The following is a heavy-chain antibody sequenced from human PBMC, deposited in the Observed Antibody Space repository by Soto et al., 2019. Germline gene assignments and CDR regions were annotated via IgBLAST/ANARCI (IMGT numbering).Heavy chain of an antibody. J-gene: IGHJ4*02. CDR3: ARTKCSGGSCYSWSLDY. CDR1: GGSITTGGYY. Sequence: SETLSLTCTVSGGSITTGGYYWSWIRQLPGKGLEWIGHRYYSESTYYNPSLKSRVSISLDTSKTQFSLKLSFVTAADTAMYYCARTKCSGGSCYSWSLDYWGQGTPVTVSA. CDR2: RYYSEST. D-gene: IGHD2-15*01. V-gene: IGHV4-31*03.